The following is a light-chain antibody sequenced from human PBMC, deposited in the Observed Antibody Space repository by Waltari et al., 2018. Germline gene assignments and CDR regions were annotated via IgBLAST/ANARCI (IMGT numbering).Light chain of an antibody. CDR2: AVS. CDR3: SSYGGKNNLI. Sequence: QSALTQPPSASGSPGQSVTISCTGTPSDIGGYKFVSWFQQHPGKAPNIVIYAVSERPSGVLDRFSGSKSGSTATLTVSGLQAEDEADYYCSSYGGKNNLIFGGGTTLTVL. V-gene: IGLV2-8*01. J-gene: IGLJ2*01. CDR1: PSDIGGYKF.